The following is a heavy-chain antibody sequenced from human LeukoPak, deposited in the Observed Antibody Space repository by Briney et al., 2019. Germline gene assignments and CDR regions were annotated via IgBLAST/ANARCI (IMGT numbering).Heavy chain of an antibody. CDR2: IGTAGDT. CDR1: GFTSSSYD. Sequence: GGSLRLSCAASGFTSSSYDMHWVRQPTGKGLEWVSAIGTAGDTYYSHSVQGRFTISRENAKNSLYLHMNSLSAGDTAVYFCARGHMLTGYYNFAWFDPWGQGTLVTVSS. CDR3: ARGHMLTGYYNFAWFDP. V-gene: IGHV3-13*01. J-gene: IGHJ5*02. D-gene: IGHD3-9*01.